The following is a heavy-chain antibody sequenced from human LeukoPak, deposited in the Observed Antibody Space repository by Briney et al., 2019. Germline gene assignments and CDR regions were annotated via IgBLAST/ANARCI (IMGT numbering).Heavy chain of an antibody. V-gene: IGHV3-23*01. Sequence: GGSLRLSCAASGFTFSSYAMSWVRQARGKGVEWVSAISGSGGSTYYADSVKGRFTISRDNSKNTLYLQMNSLRAEDTAVYYCAKSTAVAGIFDYWGQGTLVTVSS. D-gene: IGHD6-19*01. CDR2: ISGSGGST. CDR3: AKSTAVAGIFDY. J-gene: IGHJ4*02. CDR1: GFTFSSYA.